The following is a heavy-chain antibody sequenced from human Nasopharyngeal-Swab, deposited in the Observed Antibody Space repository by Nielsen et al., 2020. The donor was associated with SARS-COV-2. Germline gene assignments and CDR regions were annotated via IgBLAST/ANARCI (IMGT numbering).Heavy chain of an antibody. CDR2: IIPNSGGT. CDR3: ATVKSVAVPGAIGTYYFDS. D-gene: IGHD2-2*01. CDR1: GYMFTGNY. V-gene: IGHV1-2*02. Sequence: ASVKVSCKASGYMFTGNYMHWVRQAPGQGLEWMGWIIPNSGGTSYAQKFQGRVSMTRDTSINTAYMELSRLRSDDTAVYYCATVKSVAVPGAIGTYYFDSWGQGSLITVSS. J-gene: IGHJ4*02.